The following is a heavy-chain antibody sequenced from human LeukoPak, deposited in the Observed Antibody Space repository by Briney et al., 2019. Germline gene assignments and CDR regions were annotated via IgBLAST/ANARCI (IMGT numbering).Heavy chain of an antibody. Sequence: SETLSLTCAVYGGSFSGYYWSWIRQPPGKGLEWIGEINHSGSTNYNPSLKSRVTISVDTSKNQFSLKLSSVTAADTAVYYCARGRKVRGVINFDYWAREPWSPSPQ. CDR3: ARGRKVRGVINFDY. CDR1: GGSFSGYY. D-gene: IGHD3-10*01. CDR2: INHSGST. V-gene: IGHV4-34*01. J-gene: IGHJ4*02.